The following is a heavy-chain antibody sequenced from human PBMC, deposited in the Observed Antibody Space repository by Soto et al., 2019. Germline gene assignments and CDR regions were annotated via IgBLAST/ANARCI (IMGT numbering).Heavy chain of an antibody. CDR2: ISGSGGST. D-gene: IGHD5-12*01. V-gene: IGHV3-23*01. CDR1: GFTFSSYA. Sequence: GGSLRLSCAASGFTFSSYAMSWVRQAPGRGLEWVSAISGSGGSTYYADSVKGRFTISRDNSKNTLYLQMNSLRAEDTAVYYSAKDSGASGYHDYWGQGTLVTVSS. CDR3: AKDSGASGYHDY. J-gene: IGHJ4*02.